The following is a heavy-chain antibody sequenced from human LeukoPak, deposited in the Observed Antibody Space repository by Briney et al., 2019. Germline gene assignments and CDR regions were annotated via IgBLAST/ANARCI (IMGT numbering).Heavy chain of an antibody. CDR1: GYTFTSYA. J-gene: IGHJ4*02. CDR3: ASSLGATTFDY. V-gene: IGHV7-4-1*02. D-gene: IGHD1-26*01. Sequence: GASVTVSCTASGYTFTSYAMNWVRQAPGQGLEWMGWINTNTGNPTYAQGFTGRFVFSLDTSVSTAYLQISSLKAEDTAVYYCASSLGATTFDYWGQGTLVTVSS. CDR2: INTNTGNP.